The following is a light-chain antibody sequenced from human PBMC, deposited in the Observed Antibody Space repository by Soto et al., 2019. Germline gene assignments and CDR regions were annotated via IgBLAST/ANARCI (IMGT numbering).Light chain of an antibody. CDR3: SSYAGSNYV. Sequence: QSVLTQPPSASGSRGQSVTISCTGTSSDVGGYNYVSWYQQHPGKAPKLMIYEVSKRPSGVPDRFSGSKSGNTASLTVSGLQAEDEDDYYCSSYAGSNYVFGTGTKVTVL. J-gene: IGLJ1*01. CDR1: SSDVGGYNY. CDR2: EVS. V-gene: IGLV2-8*01.